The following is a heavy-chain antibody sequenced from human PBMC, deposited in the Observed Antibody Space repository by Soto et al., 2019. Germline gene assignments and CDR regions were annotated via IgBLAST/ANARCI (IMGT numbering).Heavy chain of an antibody. CDR1: GGTFSSYA. CDR3: ASFNSSEEAFDI. V-gene: IGHV1-69*04. CDR2: IIPILGIA. Sequence: ASVKVSCKASGGTFSSYAISWVRQAPGQGLEWMGRIIPILGIANYAQKFQGRVTITADKSTSTAYMELSSLRSEDTAVYYCASFNSSEEAFDIWGQGTMVTVSS. D-gene: IGHD6-6*01. J-gene: IGHJ3*02.